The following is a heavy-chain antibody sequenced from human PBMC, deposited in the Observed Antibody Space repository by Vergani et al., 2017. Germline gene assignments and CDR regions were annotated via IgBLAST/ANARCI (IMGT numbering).Heavy chain of an antibody. D-gene: IGHD4-17*01. CDR1: GFTFSDYY. CDR2: ISPSGGHK. V-gene: IGHV3-11*01. Sequence: VQLVESGGGLVQPGGSLRLSCAASGFTFSDYYMSWIRQSPGKGLQWVSYISPSGGHKFYADSVKGRFTISRDNAKNSLYLQLNGLTAEDTAIYYCVKDFDYGDPGCCVDVWGQGTAVSVFS. J-gene: IGHJ6*02. CDR3: VKDFDYGDPGCCVDV.